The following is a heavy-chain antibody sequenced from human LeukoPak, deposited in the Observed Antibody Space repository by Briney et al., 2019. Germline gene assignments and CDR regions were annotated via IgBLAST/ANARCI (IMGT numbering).Heavy chain of an antibody. J-gene: IGHJ4*02. CDR3: ARYPGTTSYPFDY. V-gene: IGHV1-2*02. CDR1: GYTFTDYY. CDR2: LNPNSGDT. D-gene: IGHD1-1*01. Sequence: ASVKVSCKASGYTFTDYYMHWVRQAPGQGLEWMGWLNPNSGDTNYAQKFQGRVTMTRDTSISTAYMELSRLRSDDTAVYYCARYPGTTSYPFDYWGQGTLVTVSS.